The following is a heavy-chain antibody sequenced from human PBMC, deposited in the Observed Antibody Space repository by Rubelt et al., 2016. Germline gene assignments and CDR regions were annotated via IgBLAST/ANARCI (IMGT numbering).Heavy chain of an antibody. CDR1: GYTFTSYG. V-gene: IGHV1-69*13. D-gene: IGHD6-19*01. J-gene: IGHJ3*01. CDR3: ARAVAGDAFDL. Sequence: QVQLVQSGAEVKKPGASVKVSCKASGYTFTSYGISWVRQAPGQGLEWMGGIIPIFGTANSGKWFQGRIPITADESTGTAYMGLSSLRSEDTAVYYCARAVAGDAFDLWGQGTMVTVSS. CDR2: IIPIFGTA.